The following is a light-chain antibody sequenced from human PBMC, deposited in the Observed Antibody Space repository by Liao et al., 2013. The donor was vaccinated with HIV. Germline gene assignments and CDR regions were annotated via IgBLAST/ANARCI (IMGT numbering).Light chain of an antibody. Sequence: SFQFTQPPSVSVSPGQTATITCSGDGLGINLLLVSTKSGQSPVMVVYHDTKRPSGIPERFSGSKSGNTATLTISGTQATDDGYYYCQAWYGSMGVFGGGTRLTVL. CDR2: HDT. V-gene: IGLV3-1*01. CDR1: GLGIN. J-gene: IGLJ3*02. CDR3: QAWYGSMGV.